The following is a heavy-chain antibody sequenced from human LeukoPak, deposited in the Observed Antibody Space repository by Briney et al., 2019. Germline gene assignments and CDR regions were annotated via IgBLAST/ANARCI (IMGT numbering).Heavy chain of an antibody. J-gene: IGHJ6*02. D-gene: IGHD6-6*01. CDR2: IYYSGST. Sequence: SETLSLTCTVPGGSISSYYWSWIRQPPGKGLEWIGYIYYSGSTNYNPSLKSRVTISVDTSKNQFSLKLSSVTAADTAVYYCARAGQLVDYYYYGMDVWGQGTTVTVSS. CDR3: ARAGQLVDYYYYGMDV. CDR1: GGSISSYY. V-gene: IGHV4-59*01.